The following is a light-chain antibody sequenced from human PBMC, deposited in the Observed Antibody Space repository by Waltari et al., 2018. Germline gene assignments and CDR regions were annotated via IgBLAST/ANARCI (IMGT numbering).Light chain of an antibody. Sequence: DIQMTQSPSSLSAPVGDRVTITCRASQTISSYLAWYQQKPGKVPKLLIYAASSLESGVPSRFSGSGSGTEFTLTISNLQPEDFATYYCQQHNSHPLTFGGGTKVEIK. J-gene: IGKJ4*01. CDR3: QQHNSHPLT. CDR2: AAS. CDR1: QTISSY. V-gene: IGKV1-17*03.